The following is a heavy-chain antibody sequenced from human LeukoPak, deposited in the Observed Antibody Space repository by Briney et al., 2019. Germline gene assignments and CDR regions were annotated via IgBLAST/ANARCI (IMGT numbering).Heavy chain of an antibody. CDR1: GGSFSGYY. Sequence: PSETLSLTCAVYGGSFSGYYWSWIRQPPGKGLEWIGEINHSGSTNYNPSLKSRVTISVDTSKNQFSLKLSSVTAADTAVYYCARARGRYCSSTSCYSNWFDPWGQGTLATVSS. J-gene: IGHJ5*02. CDR3: ARARGRYCSSTSCYSNWFDP. V-gene: IGHV4-34*01. CDR2: INHSGST. D-gene: IGHD2-2*01.